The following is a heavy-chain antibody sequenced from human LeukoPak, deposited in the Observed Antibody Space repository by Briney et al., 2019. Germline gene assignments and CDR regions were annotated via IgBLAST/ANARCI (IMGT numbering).Heavy chain of an antibody. J-gene: IGHJ3*02. D-gene: IGHD2-15*01. CDR1: GFTFSSYW. CDR2: INSDGSST. CDR3: ATVGYCSGGSCYPQLGAFDI. Sequence: GGSLRLSCAASGFTFSSYWMHWVRQAPGKGLVWVSRINSDGSSTSYAGSVKGRFTISRDNAKNTLYLQMNSLRAEDTAVYYCATVGYCSGGSCYPQLGAFDIWGQGTMVTVSS. V-gene: IGHV3-74*01.